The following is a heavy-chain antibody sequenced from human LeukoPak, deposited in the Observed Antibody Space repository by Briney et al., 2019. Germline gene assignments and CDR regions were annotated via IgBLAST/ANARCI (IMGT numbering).Heavy chain of an antibody. CDR2: IGSTTNSI. CDR3: ARDEYSGLYYYMDV. D-gene: IGHD5-12*01. CDR1: GFSFSSYE. V-gene: IGHV3-48*03. J-gene: IGHJ6*03. Sequence: GGSLRLSCAASGFSFSSYEMNWVRQAPGRGLEWVSYIGSTTNSIYYADSVKGRFTISRDNAKKSLHLQMNSLRAEDTAVYYCARDEYSGLYYYMDVWGKGTAVTVSS.